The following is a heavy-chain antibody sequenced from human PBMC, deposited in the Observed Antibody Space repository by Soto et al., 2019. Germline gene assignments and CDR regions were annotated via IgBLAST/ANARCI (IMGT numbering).Heavy chain of an antibody. J-gene: IGHJ4*02. CDR2: INQDGSER. D-gene: IGHD3-16*01. CDR1: GFTFSTYW. Sequence: EVQLVESGGGLVQPGGSLRLPCAASGFTFSTYWMTWVRQPPGKGLEWVASINQDGSERYYVDSVRGRFTISRDNAKNSLYLQMNSVRAEDSAGYYCVCGGNFFVYWGQGTLVTVSP. CDR3: VCGGNFFVY. V-gene: IGHV3-7*01.